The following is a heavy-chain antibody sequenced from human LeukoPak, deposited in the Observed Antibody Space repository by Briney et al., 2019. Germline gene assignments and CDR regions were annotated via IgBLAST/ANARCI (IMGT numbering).Heavy chain of an antibody. J-gene: IGHJ6*04. V-gene: IGHV4-34*01. CDR2: INHSGST. Sequence: SETLSLTCAVYGGPFSGYYWSWIRQPPGKGLEGIGEINHSGSTNYNPSLKSRVTISVDTSKNQFSPKLSSVTAADTAVYYCARADIVVVPAAKNYGMDVWGKGTTVTVSS. D-gene: IGHD2-2*01. CDR1: GGPFSGYY. CDR3: ARADIVVVPAAKNYGMDV.